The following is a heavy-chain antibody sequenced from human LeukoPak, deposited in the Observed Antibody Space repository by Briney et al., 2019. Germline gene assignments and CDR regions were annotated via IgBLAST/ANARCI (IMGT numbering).Heavy chain of an antibody. D-gene: IGHD1-7*01. J-gene: IGHJ3*02. Sequence: PGGSLRLSCAASGFTFSSYSKNWVRQAPGKGLEWVSYISSSSTTIYFADSVKGRFTISRDNAKNSLYLQMNSLRDEDTAVYYCARRMGGELVAFDIWGQGTMVTVSS. CDR2: ISSSSTTI. CDR1: GFTFSSYS. CDR3: ARRMGGELVAFDI. V-gene: IGHV3-48*02.